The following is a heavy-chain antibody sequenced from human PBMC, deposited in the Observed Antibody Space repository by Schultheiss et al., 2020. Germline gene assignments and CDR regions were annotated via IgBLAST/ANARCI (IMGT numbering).Heavy chain of an antibody. D-gene: IGHD6-25*01. CDR3: ARLRTAAGFDS. Sequence: SETLSLTCTVSGGSISSYYWSWIRQPPGKGLEWIGEIYHSGSTNYNPSLKSRVTISVDVPQNQFSLKMSSVTAADTAVYYCARLRTAAGFDSWGQGTLVTVSS. CDR2: IYHSGST. V-gene: IGHV4-59*08. J-gene: IGHJ4*02. CDR1: GGSISSYY.